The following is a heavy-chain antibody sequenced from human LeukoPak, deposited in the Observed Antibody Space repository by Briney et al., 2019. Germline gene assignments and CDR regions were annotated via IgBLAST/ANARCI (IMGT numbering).Heavy chain of an antibody. CDR3: VGEKWLQSSAFDY. CDR2: IYYSGST. D-gene: IGHD5-24*01. J-gene: IGHJ4*02. CDR1: GGSISSYY. V-gene: IGHV4-59*01. Sequence: SETLSLTCTVSGGSISSYYWSWIRQPPGKGLEWVGYIYYSGSTNYNPSLKSRVTISVDTSKNQFSLKLSSVTAADTAVYYCVGEKWLQSSAFDYWGQGTLVAVSS.